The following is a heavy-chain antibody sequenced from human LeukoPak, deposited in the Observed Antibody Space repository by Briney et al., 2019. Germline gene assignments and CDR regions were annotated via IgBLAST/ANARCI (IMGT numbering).Heavy chain of an antibody. D-gene: IGHD3-22*01. Sequence: GGSLRLSCAASGFPFSRLAMTWVRQAPGKGLEWVSAISGSGGSTYYADSVKGRFTISRDNSKNTLYLQMNSLRAEDTAVYYCANTMIADAFDIWGQGTMVTVSS. J-gene: IGHJ3*02. V-gene: IGHV3-23*01. CDR2: ISGSGGST. CDR1: GFPFSRLA. CDR3: ANTMIADAFDI.